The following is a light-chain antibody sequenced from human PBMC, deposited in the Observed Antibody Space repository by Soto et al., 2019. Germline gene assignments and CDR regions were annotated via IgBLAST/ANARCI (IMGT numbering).Light chain of an antibody. V-gene: IGKV3-15*01. CDR1: QSVSIN. CDR3: QQCKDWPLT. J-gene: IGKJ4*01. Sequence: EIVMTQYPATLSVSPGERATLSCRASQSVSINLAWFQQKPGQAPRLLIYGASTRATGIPARFSGSGSGTEFTLTISSLQSEDFAVYYCQQCKDWPLTFGGGTKVDIK. CDR2: GAS.